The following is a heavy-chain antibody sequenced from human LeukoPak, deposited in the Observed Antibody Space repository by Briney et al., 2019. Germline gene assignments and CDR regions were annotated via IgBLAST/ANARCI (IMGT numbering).Heavy chain of an antibody. J-gene: IGHJ4*02. CDR2: IHFSGST. D-gene: IGHD6-13*01. CDR1: GGSISSYY. V-gene: IGHV4-59*12. Sequence: SETLSLTCSVSGGSISSYYWSWIRQPPGKGLEWIGYIHFSGSTNYNSSLKSRVTISADTSKNQFSLKLSSVTAADTAVYYCAREQQGLDYWGQGTLVTVSS. CDR3: AREQQGLDY.